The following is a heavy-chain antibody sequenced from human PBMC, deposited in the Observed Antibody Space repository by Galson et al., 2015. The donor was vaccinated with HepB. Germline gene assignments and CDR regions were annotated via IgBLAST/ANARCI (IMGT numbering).Heavy chain of an antibody. Sequence: QSGAEVKKPGESLKISCKGSGYSFTSYWIGWVRQMPGKGLEWMGIIYPGDSDTRYSPSFQGQVTISADKSISTAYLQWSSLKASDTAMYYCARHDQNWNYPDGGYCSGGSCYPDYWGQGTLVTVSS. CDR2: IYPGDSDT. V-gene: IGHV5-51*01. CDR3: ARHDQNWNYPDGGYCSGGSCYPDY. J-gene: IGHJ4*02. CDR1: GYSFTSYW. D-gene: IGHD2-15*01.